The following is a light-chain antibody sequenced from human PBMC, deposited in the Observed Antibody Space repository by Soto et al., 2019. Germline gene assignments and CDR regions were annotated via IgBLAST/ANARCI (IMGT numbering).Light chain of an antibody. Sequence: QSVLTQPPSASGTPGQRVTISCSGASSNIEVNYVYWYQKLSGTAPRLIIYRNNQLPSGVPDRFSVSKSGPSASLATSALRSADGADYYCPVWDDSLKGRLFGGGTKLTVL. V-gene: IGLV1-47*01. CDR1: SSNIEVNY. CDR2: RNN. J-gene: IGLJ2*01. CDR3: PVWDDSLKGRL.